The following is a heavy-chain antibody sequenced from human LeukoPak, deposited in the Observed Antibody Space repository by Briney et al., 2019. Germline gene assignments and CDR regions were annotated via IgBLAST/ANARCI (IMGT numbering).Heavy chain of an antibody. D-gene: IGHD3-22*01. V-gene: IGHV1-69*06. J-gene: IGHJ4*02. Sequence: SVKVSCKASGGTFSRHAISWVRQAPGQGPEWMGSIPPFGTPNYAQKFQGRVTMTADKSTSIVYMELSSLRSEDTAVYYCARASYDSSGYYLDYWGQGTLVTVSS. CDR3: ARASYDSSGYYLDY. CDR2: IPPFGTP. CDR1: GGTFSRHA.